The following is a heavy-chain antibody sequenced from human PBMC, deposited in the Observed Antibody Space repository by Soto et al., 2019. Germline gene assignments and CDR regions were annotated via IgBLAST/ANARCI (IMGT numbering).Heavy chain of an antibody. J-gene: IGHJ2*01. D-gene: IGHD3-10*01. CDR2: IYYSGST. V-gene: IGHV4-61*01. CDR1: GGSVSSGSYY. CDR3: ARVIDGSGSGDFDL. Sequence: QVQLQESGPGLVKPSETLSLTCTVSGGSVSSGSYYWSWIRQPPGKGLEWIGYIYYSGSTNYNPSLTSRVTISVDTSKNQFSLKLSSVTAADTAVYYCARVIDGSGSGDFDLWGRGTLVTVSS.